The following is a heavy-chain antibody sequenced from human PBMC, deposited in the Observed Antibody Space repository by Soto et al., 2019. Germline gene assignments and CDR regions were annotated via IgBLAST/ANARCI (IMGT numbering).Heavy chain of an antibody. V-gene: IGHV1-46*03. J-gene: IGHJ4*02. Sequence: QVQLVQSGAAVKKPGASVKVSCKASGYTFTSYYMHWVRQDPGQGPEWMGIIDPSGGSTSYAQKVQGRVTITRDTSTSTVYMELSSLRSEDTAVYYCARGHSSWSYYNSRCFDYWGQGTLVTVSS. CDR2: IDPSGGST. D-gene: IGHD3-10*01. CDR3: ARGHSSWSYYNSRCFDY. CDR1: GYTFTSYY.